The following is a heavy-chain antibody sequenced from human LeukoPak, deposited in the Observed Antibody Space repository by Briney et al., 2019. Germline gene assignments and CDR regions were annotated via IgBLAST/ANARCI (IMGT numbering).Heavy chain of an antibody. CDR1: GFSLSNARMG. Sequence: SGPVLVKPTETLTLTCTGSGFSLSNARMGVSWMRQPPEKALEWLAHIFSNDEKSYSTSLKSRLTISKDTSKSQVVLTMTNMDPVDTATYYRARIVVTALDYYYYYTDVWGKGTTVTVSS. V-gene: IGHV2-26*01. J-gene: IGHJ6*03. D-gene: IGHD2-21*02. CDR3: ARIVVTALDYYYYYTDV. CDR2: IFSNDEK.